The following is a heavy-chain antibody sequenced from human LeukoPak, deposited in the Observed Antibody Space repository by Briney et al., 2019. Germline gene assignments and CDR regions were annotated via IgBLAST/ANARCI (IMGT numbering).Heavy chain of an antibody. J-gene: IGHJ4*02. V-gene: IGHV3-48*02. Sequence: GGSLRLSCAGSGFTFSSYGMNWVRQAPGKGLEWVSYISSSSSTLDYAESVKGRFTISRDNARNSLYLQMDSLRDEDSAMYHCARDRTSGYRYASDYWGQGTLVTVSS. CDR3: ARDRTSGYRYASDY. CDR1: GFTFSSYG. D-gene: IGHD5-18*01. CDR2: ISSSSSTL.